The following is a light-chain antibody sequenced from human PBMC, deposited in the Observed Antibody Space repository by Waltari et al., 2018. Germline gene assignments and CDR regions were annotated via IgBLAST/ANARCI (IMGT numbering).Light chain of an antibody. CDR1: QSISSY. Sequence: DIQMTQSPSSLSASVGDRVTIPCRASQSISSYLNWYQQKPGKPPKLLIYAASSLQSGVPSRFSGSGSGTDFTLTISSLQPEDFATYYCQQSYSTPHFGPGTKVDIK. J-gene: IGKJ3*01. CDR3: QQSYSTPH. CDR2: AAS. V-gene: IGKV1-39*01.